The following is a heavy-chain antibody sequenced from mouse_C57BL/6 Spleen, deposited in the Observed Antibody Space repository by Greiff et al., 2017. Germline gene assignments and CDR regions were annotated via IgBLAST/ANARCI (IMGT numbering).Heavy chain of an antibody. Sequence: QVQLQQPGAELVMPGASVKLSCKASGYTFTSYWMHWVKQRPGQGLEWIGEIDPSDSYTNYNQKFKGKSTLTVDKSSSTAYMQLSSLTSEDSAVYYCARGIGSPVFDYWGQGTTLTVSS. CDR3: ARGIGSPVFDY. J-gene: IGHJ2*01. CDR2: IDPSDSYT. V-gene: IGHV1-69*01. CDR1: GYTFTSYW.